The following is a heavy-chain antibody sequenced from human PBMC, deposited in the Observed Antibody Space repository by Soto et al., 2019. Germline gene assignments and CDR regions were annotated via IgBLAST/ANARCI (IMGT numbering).Heavy chain of an antibody. Sequence: ETLSLTCTVSGGSISSYYWSWIRQPPGKGLEWIGYIYYSGSTNYNPSLKSRVTISVDTSKNQFSLKLSSVTAADTAVYYCARALNSYYYYGMDVWGQGTTVTVSS. V-gene: IGHV4-59*01. CDR2: IYYSGST. J-gene: IGHJ6*02. D-gene: IGHD1-7*01. CDR1: GGSISSYY. CDR3: ARALNSYYYYGMDV.